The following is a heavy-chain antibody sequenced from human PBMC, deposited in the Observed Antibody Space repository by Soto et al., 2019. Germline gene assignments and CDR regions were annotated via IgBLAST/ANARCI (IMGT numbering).Heavy chain of an antibody. Sequence: EVQLVESGGGLVQPGGSLRLSCADSGFTVSSNYMSWVRQAPGKGLEWVSVIYSGGSTYYADSVKGRFTISRDNSKNTLYLQMNSLRAEDTAVYYCARDSEATPEYYFDYWGQGTLVTVSS. CDR2: IYSGGST. CDR1: GFTVSSNY. CDR3: ARDSEATPEYYFDY. V-gene: IGHV3-66*01. D-gene: IGHD1-26*01. J-gene: IGHJ4*02.